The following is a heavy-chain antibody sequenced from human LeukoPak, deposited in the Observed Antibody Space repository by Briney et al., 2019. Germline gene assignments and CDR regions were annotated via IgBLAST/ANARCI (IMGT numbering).Heavy chain of an antibody. CDR3: ARPMGIVGAAAIYDAFDI. CDR2: IIPILGIA. CDR1: GGTFSSYT. J-gene: IGHJ3*02. Sequence: SVKVSFKASGGTFSSYTISWVRQAPGQGLEWMGRIIPILGIANYAQKFQGRVTITADKSTSTAYMELSSLRSEDTAVYYCARPMGIVGAAAIYDAFDIWGQGTMVSVSS. D-gene: IGHD1-26*01. V-gene: IGHV1-69*02.